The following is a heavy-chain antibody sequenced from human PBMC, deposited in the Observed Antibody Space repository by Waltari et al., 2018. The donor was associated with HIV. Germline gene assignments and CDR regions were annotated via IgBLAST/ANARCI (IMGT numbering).Heavy chain of an antibody. J-gene: IGHJ4*02. CDR2: IYYSGST. CDR1: GGSISTYY. Sequence: QVQLQESGPGLVKPSETLSLTCTVSGGSISTYYWSWIRQPPGKGLEWIGYIYYSGSTNYNPSLKSRVTISVDTSKNQFSLKLSSVTAADTAVNYCARSHDSSGYYNFDYWGQGTLVTVSS. D-gene: IGHD3-22*01. CDR3: ARSHDSSGYYNFDY. V-gene: IGHV4-59*01.